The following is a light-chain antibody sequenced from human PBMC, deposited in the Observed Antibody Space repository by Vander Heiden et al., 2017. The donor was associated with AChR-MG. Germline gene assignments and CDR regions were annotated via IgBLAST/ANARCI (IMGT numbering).Light chain of an antibody. V-gene: IGKV3-15*01. J-gene: IGKJ1*01. CDR1: QTILSN. Sequence: EIVMTQSPATLSVSPGERATLSCRASQTILSNLAWYQQKPGQAPRLLIYGAFTRATGIPARFSGNRSGTEFTLTISSLQSEDFAVYYCQQDNDWPETFGQGTKLEIK. CDR3: QQDNDWPET. CDR2: GAF.